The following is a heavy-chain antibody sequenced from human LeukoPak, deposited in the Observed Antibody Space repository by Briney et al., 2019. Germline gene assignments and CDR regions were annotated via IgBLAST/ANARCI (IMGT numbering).Heavy chain of an antibody. CDR1: GGSISSSSYY. D-gene: IGHD2-15*01. V-gene: IGHV4-39*01. J-gene: IGHJ4*02. CDR2: IYYSGST. Sequence: SETLSLTCTVSGGSISSSSYYWGWLRQPPGTGLEGVGSIYYSGSTYYNPSLKSRVTISVDTSKNQFSLKLSSVTAADTAVYYCARCCSGGSCPGDWGQGTLVTVSS. CDR3: ARCCSGGSCPGD.